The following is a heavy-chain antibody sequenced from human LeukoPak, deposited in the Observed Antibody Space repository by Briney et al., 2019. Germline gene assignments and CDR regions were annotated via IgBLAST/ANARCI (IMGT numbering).Heavy chain of an antibody. CDR3: ARGPHCTNGVCYKFYYYYYGMDV. Sequence: SSETLSLTCAVYGGSFSGYYWSWIRQPPGKGLEWIGEINHSGSTNYNPSLKSRVTISVDTSKNQFSLKLCSVTAADTAVYYCARGPHCTNGVCYKFYYYYYGMDVWGQGTTVTVSS. V-gene: IGHV4-34*01. CDR2: INHSGST. D-gene: IGHD2-8*01. CDR1: GGSFSGYY. J-gene: IGHJ6*02.